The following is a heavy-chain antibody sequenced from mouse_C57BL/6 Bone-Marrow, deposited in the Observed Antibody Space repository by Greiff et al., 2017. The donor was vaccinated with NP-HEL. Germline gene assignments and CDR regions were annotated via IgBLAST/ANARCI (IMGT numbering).Heavy chain of an antibody. CDR3: ARRGYGSRDWYFDV. CDR1: GFTFSSYG. V-gene: IGHV5-6*02. D-gene: IGHD1-1*01. Sequence: EVKVVESGGDLVKPGGSLKLSCAASGFTFSSYGMSWVRQTPDKRLEWVATISSGGSYTYYPDSVKGRFTISRDNAKNTLYLQMSSLKSEDTAMYYCARRGYGSRDWYFDVWGTGTTVTVSS. CDR2: ISSGGSYT. J-gene: IGHJ1*03.